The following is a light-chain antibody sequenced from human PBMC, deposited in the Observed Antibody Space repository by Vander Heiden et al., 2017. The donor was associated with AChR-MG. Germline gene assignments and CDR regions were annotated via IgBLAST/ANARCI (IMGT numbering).Light chain of an antibody. CDR2: AAS. CDR1: HSISTS. V-gene: IGKV1-39*01. Sequence: DIQMTQSPSSLSASVGDNVTITCRASHSISTSLNWYQHKPGKAPKLLIYAASSLQSGVPSRFSGDGSGTDFTLTISSLQPEDFATYYCQQSSSIPRTFGQGTKVEI. CDR3: QQSSSIPRT. J-gene: IGKJ1*01.